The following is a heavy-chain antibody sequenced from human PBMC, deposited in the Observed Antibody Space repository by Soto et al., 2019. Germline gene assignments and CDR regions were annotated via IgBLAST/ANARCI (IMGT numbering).Heavy chain of an antibody. Sequence: ASVKVSCKASGGTFSSYAISWVRQAPGQGLEWMGGIIPIFGTANYAQKFQGRVTITADESTSTASMELTRLTSDDTAIYYCARGDSTDCSNGVCSFFYNHDMDVWGQGTTVTVSS. D-gene: IGHD2-8*01. CDR1: GGTFSSYA. CDR3: ARGDSTDCSNGVCSFFYNHDMDV. V-gene: IGHV1-69*13. CDR2: IIPIFGTA. J-gene: IGHJ6*02.